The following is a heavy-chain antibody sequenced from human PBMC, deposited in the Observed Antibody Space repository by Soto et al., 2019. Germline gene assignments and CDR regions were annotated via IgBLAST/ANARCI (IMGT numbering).Heavy chain of an antibody. J-gene: IGHJ4*02. D-gene: IGHD6-19*01. Sequence: KTSETLSLTCAVSGYSISTGYYWGWIRQPPGKGLEWIGSIYHSGSTYYSPSLKSRVTISVDTSKNQFSLKLRSVTAADTAVYYCARDPTPIAVANWGQGTLVIVSS. CDR2: IYHSGST. CDR1: GYSISTGYY. CDR3: ARDPTPIAVAN. V-gene: IGHV4-38-2*02.